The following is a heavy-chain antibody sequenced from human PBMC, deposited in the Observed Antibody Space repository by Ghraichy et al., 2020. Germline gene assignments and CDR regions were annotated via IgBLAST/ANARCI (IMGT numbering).Heavy chain of an antibody. V-gene: IGHV1-69*06. Sequence: SVKVSCKASGGSFSSYGITWVRQAPGQGLEWVGGVIPTFGTTTYAQNFRGRVTITADKPTSTAYLELSRLTSEDTAVYFCAGGYYASSDFSFYYYYYMDVWSKGTTVTVSS. CDR3: AGGYYASSDFSFYYYYYMDV. J-gene: IGHJ6*03. D-gene: IGHD3-22*01. CDR2: VIPTFGTT. CDR1: GGSFSSYG.